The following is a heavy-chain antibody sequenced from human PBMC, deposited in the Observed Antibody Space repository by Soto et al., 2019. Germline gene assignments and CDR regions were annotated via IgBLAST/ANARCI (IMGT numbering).Heavy chain of an antibody. CDR1: GGSISSGGYY. V-gene: IGHV4-31*03. CDR3: ARDRRYDSSGYNYYYGMDV. Sequence: QVQLQESGPGLVKPSQTLSLTCTVSGGSISSGGYYWSWIRQHPGKGLEWIGYIYYSGSTYYNPSLKSRVTISVATSKNQFSLKLSSVTAADTAVYYCARDRRYDSSGYNYYYGMDVWGQGTTVTVSS. CDR2: IYYSGST. D-gene: IGHD3-22*01. J-gene: IGHJ6*02.